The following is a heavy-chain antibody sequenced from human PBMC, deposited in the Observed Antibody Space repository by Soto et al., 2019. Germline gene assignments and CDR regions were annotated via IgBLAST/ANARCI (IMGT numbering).Heavy chain of an antibody. J-gene: IGHJ4*02. CDR3: VRELTAHGF. V-gene: IGHV3-74*01. CDR1: GFAISAYW. D-gene: IGHD5-18*01. CDR2: ISSDGSIT. Sequence: GSLRLSCAASGFAISAYWIHWARQAPGGGLVWLSRISSDGSITNYADSVKGRFTVSRDSAKNTVYLQMNSLRVDDTAVYYCVRELTAHGFWGQGTLVTV.